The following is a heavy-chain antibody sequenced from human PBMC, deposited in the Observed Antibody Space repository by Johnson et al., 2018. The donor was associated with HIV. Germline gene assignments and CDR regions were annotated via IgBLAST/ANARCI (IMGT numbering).Heavy chain of an antibody. CDR1: GFTFSSYG. V-gene: IGHV3-30*02. J-gene: IGHJ3*02. CDR2: IRFDGSNT. CDR3: GKDLFFDRSGYYSRLDAFDI. Sequence: QVQLVESGGGVVQPGGSLRLSCAASGFTFSSYGMHWVRQAPGKGLEWVAFIRFDGSNTYNADSVKGRFTISRDNSKNTLYMQMNSLNVEDKAVYYCGKDLFFDRSGYYSRLDAFDIWGQGTMVTVSS. D-gene: IGHD3-22*01.